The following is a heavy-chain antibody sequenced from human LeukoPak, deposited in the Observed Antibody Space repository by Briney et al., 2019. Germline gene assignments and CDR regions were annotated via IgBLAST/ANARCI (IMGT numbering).Heavy chain of an antibody. J-gene: IGHJ6*03. CDR2: IYYSGST. CDR3: ASQSSSWYGAAYYYYMDV. Sequence: PSETLSLTCTVSGGSINSYYWSWIRQPPGKGLEWIGYIYYSGSTNYNPSLKSRVTISVDTSKNQFSLKLSSVSAADTAVYYCASQSSSWYGAAYYYYMDVWGKGTTVTVSS. CDR1: GGSINSYY. D-gene: IGHD6-13*01. V-gene: IGHV4-59*01.